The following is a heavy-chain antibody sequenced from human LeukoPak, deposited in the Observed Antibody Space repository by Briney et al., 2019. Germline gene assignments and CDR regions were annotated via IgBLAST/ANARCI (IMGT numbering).Heavy chain of an antibody. D-gene: IGHD3-10*01. CDR2: IYYSGST. J-gene: IGHJ5*02. CDR1: GGSISSYY. Sequence: PSETLSLTCTVSGGSISSYYWSWIRQPPGKGLEWIGYIYYSGSTNYNPSLKSRVTISVDTSKDQFSLKLSSVTAGDTAVYYCAREYYYGSGSYPWFDPWGQGTLVTVSS. CDR3: AREYYYGSGSYPWFDP. V-gene: IGHV4-59*12.